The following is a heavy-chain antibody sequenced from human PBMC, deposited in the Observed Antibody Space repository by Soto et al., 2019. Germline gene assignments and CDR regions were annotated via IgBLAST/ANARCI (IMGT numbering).Heavy chain of an antibody. D-gene: IGHD3-3*02. CDR1: GGTFSSYT. J-gene: IGHJ6*02. CDR3: ARDGSFPYYYYYYGMDV. V-gene: IGHV1-69*04. CDR2: IIPILGIA. Sequence: ASVKVSCKASGGTFSSYTISWVRQAPGQGLEWMGRIIPILGIANYAQKFQGRVTITADKSTSTAYMELSSLRSEDTAVYYCARDGSFPYYYYYYGMDVWGQGTTVTVSS.